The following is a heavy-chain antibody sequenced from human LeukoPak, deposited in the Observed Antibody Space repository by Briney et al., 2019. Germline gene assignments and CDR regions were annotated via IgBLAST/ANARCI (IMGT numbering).Heavy chain of an antibody. V-gene: IGHV3-7*05. CDR1: GFTLNRHW. J-gene: IGHJ4*02. CDR2: INQDGSET. Sequence: GGSLRLSCAASGFTLNRHWMYWVRQAPGKGLEWVANINQDGSETFYVDSVKGRFTISRDNAKNSLYLQMNSLRAEDTAVYYCARVIVEVPGVSDYCDYWGQGTLVTVSS. CDR3: ARVIVEVPGVSDYCDY. D-gene: IGHD2-2*01.